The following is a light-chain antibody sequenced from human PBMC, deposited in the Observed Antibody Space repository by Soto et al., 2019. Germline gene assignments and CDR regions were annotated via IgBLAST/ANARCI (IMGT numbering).Light chain of an antibody. J-gene: IGKJ1*01. CDR3: QQYTCYPWP. CDR1: QSINNG. CDR2: KAS. Sequence: DIQMTQSPSTLSASVGDRVTITCRASQSINNGLAWYQQKPGEAPNLLIYKASTLEIRFPSRLSGNASGTEFPPTMSSLQRDDSATYYSQQYTCYPWPFRQGTKVEI. V-gene: IGKV1-5*03.